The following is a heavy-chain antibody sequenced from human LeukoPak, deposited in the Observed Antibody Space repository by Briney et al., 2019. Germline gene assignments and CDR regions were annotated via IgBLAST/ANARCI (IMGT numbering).Heavy chain of an antibody. CDR3: ARERILPYCSGGSCYSAWFDP. J-gene: IGHJ5*02. D-gene: IGHD2-15*01. V-gene: IGHV4-31*03. CDR1: GGSISSGGYY. Sequence: SETLSLTCTVSGGSISSGGYYWSWIRQHPGKGLEWIGYIYYSGSTYYNPSLKSRVTISVDTSKNQFSLKLSSVTAADTAVYYCARERILPYCSGGSCYSAWFDPWGQGTLVTVSS. CDR2: IYYSGST.